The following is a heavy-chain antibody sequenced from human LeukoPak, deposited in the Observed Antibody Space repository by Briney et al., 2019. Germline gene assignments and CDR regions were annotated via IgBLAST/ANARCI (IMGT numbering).Heavy chain of an antibody. J-gene: IGHJ4*02. Sequence: GGSLRLSCAASGFTFSTYWMSWVRQAPGKGLEWVANIKQDGSQEYYVDSVKGRFTISRDNAKNSLYLQMSSLRVEDTAVYYCVREEYGDHMWWWGQGTPVTVSS. CDR2: IKQDGSQE. D-gene: IGHD4-17*01. V-gene: IGHV3-7*01. CDR3: VREEYGDHMWW. CDR1: GFTFSTYW.